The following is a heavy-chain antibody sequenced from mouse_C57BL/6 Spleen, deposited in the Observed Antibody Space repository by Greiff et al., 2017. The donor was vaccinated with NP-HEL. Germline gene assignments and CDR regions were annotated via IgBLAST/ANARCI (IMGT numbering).Heavy chain of an antibody. Sequence: EVQLQQSGPELVKPGASVKISCKASGYSFTGYYMNWVKQSPEKSLEWIGEINPSTGGTTYNQKFKAKATLTVDKSSSTAYMQLKSLTSEDSAVYYCARREDGYLGYWGQGTTLTVSS. D-gene: IGHD2-3*01. V-gene: IGHV1-42*01. J-gene: IGHJ2*01. CDR2: INPSTGGT. CDR3: ARREDGYLGY. CDR1: GYSFTGYY.